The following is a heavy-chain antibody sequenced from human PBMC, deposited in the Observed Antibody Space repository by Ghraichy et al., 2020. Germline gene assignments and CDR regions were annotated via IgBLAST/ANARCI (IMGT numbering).Heavy chain of an antibody. J-gene: IGHJ4*02. V-gene: IGHV3-11*01. D-gene: IGHD3-10*01. CDR3: ARDTGFGEYFDY. CDR2: ISSSGATI. CDR1: GFTFSDYY. Sequence: GGSLRLSCAASGFTFSDYYMTWIRQAPGKGLEWVSYISSSGATIYYADSVKGRFTISRDNAKNSLYLQLNSLRAEDTAVYYCARDTGFGEYFDYWGQGTLVTVSS.